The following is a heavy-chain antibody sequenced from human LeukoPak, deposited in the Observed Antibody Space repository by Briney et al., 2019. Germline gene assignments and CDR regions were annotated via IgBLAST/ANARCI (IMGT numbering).Heavy chain of an antibody. J-gene: IGHJ4*02. CDR2: IFYSGST. V-gene: IGHV4-61*01. Sequence: SETLSLTCTVSGGSVSSGSYYWNWVRQPPGKGLEWIGYIFYSGSTNYNSSLKSRVTISLDTSKNQFSLKLSSVTAADTAVYYCARVELGNFDYWGQGTLVTVSS. D-gene: IGHD7-27*01. CDR3: ARVELGNFDY. CDR1: GGSVSSGSYY.